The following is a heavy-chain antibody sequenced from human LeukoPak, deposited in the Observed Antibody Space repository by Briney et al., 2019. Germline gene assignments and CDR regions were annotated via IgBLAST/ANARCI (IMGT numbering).Heavy chain of an antibody. V-gene: IGHV3-74*01. J-gene: IGHJ4*02. Sequence: GGSLRLSCAASGFAFGSHWLHWVRQAPGKRGVWVARIESDESNTSYVDSVKGRFTISRDNANKTLYLQMNSLRAADTAVYYRTRDGSGSRIPFDYWGQGTLVTVSS. CDR3: TRDGSGSRIPFDY. D-gene: IGHD1-26*01. CDR1: GFAFGSHW. CDR2: IESDESNT.